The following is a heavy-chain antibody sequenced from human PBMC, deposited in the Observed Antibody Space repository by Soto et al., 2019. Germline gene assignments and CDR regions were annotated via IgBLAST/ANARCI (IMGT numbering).Heavy chain of an antibody. J-gene: IGHJ4*02. CDR1: GGTFSSYA. CDR2: IIPIFGTA. V-gene: IGHV1-69*13. D-gene: IGHD3-3*01. Sequence: GASVKVSCKASGGTFSSYAISWVRQAPGQGLEWMGGIIPIFGTANYAQKFQGRVTITADESTSTAYMELSSLRSEDTAVYYCARHYDFWSGPFDYWGQGTLVTVSS. CDR3: ARHYDFWSGPFDY.